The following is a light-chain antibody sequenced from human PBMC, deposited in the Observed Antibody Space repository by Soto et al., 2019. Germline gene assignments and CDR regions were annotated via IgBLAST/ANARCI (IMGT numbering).Light chain of an antibody. V-gene: IGKV1-27*01. CDR3: QKYNTAPWT. J-gene: IGKJ1*01. Sequence: DTQMTQSPPSLSASVGDRVTITCRASHGISNFLSWYQQRPGKAPKLLIFAASTLESGVPSRFSGSGSGTDFTLTISSLQPEDVATYYCQKYNTAPWTFGQGTKVEIK. CDR2: AAS. CDR1: HGISNF.